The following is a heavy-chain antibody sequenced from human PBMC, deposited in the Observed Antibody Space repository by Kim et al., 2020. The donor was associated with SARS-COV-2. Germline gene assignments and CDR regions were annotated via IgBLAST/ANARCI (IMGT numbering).Heavy chain of an antibody. V-gene: IGHV4-34*01. D-gene: IGHD3-3*01. Sequence: SETLSLTCAVYGGSFSGYYWSWIRQPPGKGLEWIGEINHSGSTNYNPSLKSRVTISVDTSKNQFSLKLSSVTAADTAVYYCASFGVAKGIDYWGQGTLVTVSS. CDR1: GGSFSGYY. CDR2: INHSGST. CDR3: ASFGVAKGIDY. J-gene: IGHJ4*02.